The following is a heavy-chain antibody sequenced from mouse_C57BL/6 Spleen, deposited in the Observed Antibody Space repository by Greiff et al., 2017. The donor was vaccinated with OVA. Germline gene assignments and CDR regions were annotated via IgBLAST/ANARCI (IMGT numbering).Heavy chain of an antibody. CDR3: TRDHGGDAMDY. CDR1: GFTFRSYA. Sequence: EVKLMESGEGLVTPGGSLKLSCAASGFTFRSYAMSWVRQTPEKRLEWVAYISSGGDYIYYADTVKGRFTISRDNARNTLYLQMSSRKSEDTAMDYCTRDHGGDAMDYWGQGTSVTVSS. V-gene: IGHV5-9-1*02. CDR2: ISSGGDYI. J-gene: IGHJ4*01.